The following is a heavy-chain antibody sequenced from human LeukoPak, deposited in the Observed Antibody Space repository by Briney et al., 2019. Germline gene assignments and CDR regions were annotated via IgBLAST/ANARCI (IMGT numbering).Heavy chain of an antibody. V-gene: IGHV3-23*01. D-gene: IGHD3-22*01. CDR2: ISGSGGST. CDR3: AKDMKAMIVVVITNYDAFYI. Sequence: GGSLSLSCAASGFTFSSYAMSWVRQAPGQGPERVSAISGSGGSTYYADSVKGRFTISRDNSKNTLYLQMNSLRAEDTAVYYCAKDMKAMIVVVITNYDAFYIWGQGTMVTVSS. J-gene: IGHJ3*02. CDR1: GFTFSSYA.